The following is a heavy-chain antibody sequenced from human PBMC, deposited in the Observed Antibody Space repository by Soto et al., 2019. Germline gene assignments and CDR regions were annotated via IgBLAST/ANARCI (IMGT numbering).Heavy chain of an antibody. CDR2: ISYDGSNK. CDR3: AKEYLYSYGYYYYGMDV. Sequence: GGSLRLSCAASGFTFSSYGMHWVRQAPGKGLEWMAVISYDGSNKYYADSVKGRFTISRDNSKNTLYLQMNSLRAEDTAVYYCAKEYLYSYGYYYYGMDVWGQGTTVTVSS. D-gene: IGHD5-18*01. V-gene: IGHV3-30*18. J-gene: IGHJ6*02. CDR1: GFTFSSYG.